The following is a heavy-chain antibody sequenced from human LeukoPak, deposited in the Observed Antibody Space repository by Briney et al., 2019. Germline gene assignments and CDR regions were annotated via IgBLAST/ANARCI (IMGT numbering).Heavy chain of an antibody. D-gene: IGHD3-22*01. V-gene: IGHV3-33*01. CDR3: ARADSPDTSSYYRRYYFDY. Sequence: PGRSLRLSCAASGFTFSRYGMHWVRQAPGKGLEWVAVIWYDGSNRQYADSVKGRFTISRDNAKNTLYLQMNSLRVEDTAVYYCARADSPDTSSYYRRYYFDYWGQGTLVTVSS. J-gene: IGHJ4*02. CDR2: IWYDGSNR. CDR1: GFTFSRYG.